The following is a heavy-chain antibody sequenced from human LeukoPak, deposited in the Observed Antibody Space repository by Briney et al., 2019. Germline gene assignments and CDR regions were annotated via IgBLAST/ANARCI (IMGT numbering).Heavy chain of an antibody. CDR1: GGSFSGYN. V-gene: IGHV4-34*01. D-gene: IGHD5-24*01. J-gene: IGHJ4*02. Sequence: SETLSLTCAVFGGSFSGYNWNWLRQPPRKGLEWIGEINHSGSTNYNPSPRSRVTISLDTSKNQFSLKLSSVTAADTAVYYCARGVYTEMSTIMGHFDRWGRGTPVAVSS. CDR3: ARGVYTEMSTIMGHFDR. CDR2: INHSGST.